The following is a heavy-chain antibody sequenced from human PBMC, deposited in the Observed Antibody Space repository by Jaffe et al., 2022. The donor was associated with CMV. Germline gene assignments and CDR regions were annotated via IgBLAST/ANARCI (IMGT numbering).Heavy chain of an antibody. CDR2: IYYSGST. Sequence: QLQLQESGPGLVKPSETLSLTCTVSGGSISSSSYYWGWIRQPPGKGLEWIGSIYYSGSTYYNPSLKSRVTISVDTSKNQFSLKLSSVTAADTAVYYCARHPTVTTLPFDYWGQGTLVTVSS. CDR1: GGSISSSSYY. J-gene: IGHJ4*02. D-gene: IGHD4-17*01. CDR3: ARHPTVTTLPFDY. V-gene: IGHV4-39*01.